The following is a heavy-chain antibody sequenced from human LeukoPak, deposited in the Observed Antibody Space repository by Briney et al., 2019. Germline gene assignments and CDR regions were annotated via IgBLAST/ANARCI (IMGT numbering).Heavy chain of an antibody. Sequence: SETLSLTCTVSGGSISSYYWSWIRQPPGKGLEWIGYIYYSGSTNYNPSLKSRVTISVGTSKNQFSLKLSSVTAADTAVYYCARAAYDFWSGSLHDAFDIWGQGTMVTVSS. D-gene: IGHD3-3*01. J-gene: IGHJ3*02. CDR1: GGSISSYY. CDR3: ARAAYDFWSGSLHDAFDI. CDR2: IYYSGST. V-gene: IGHV4-59*01.